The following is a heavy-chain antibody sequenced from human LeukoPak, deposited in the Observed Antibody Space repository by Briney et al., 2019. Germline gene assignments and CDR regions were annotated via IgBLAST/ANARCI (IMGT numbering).Heavy chain of an antibody. CDR3: AKFPIAATGTDYYFDY. V-gene: IGHV3-23*01. CDR2: ISSSGGTT. D-gene: IGHD6-13*01. Sequence: GGSLRLSCAASGFTFNSYAMSWVRQAPGKGLEWVSAISSSGGTTYYADSVKGRFTISRDNSNNTLYLEMNSLRAEDTAVYYCAKFPIAATGTDYYFDYWGQGTLVTVSS. CDR1: GFTFNSYA. J-gene: IGHJ4*02.